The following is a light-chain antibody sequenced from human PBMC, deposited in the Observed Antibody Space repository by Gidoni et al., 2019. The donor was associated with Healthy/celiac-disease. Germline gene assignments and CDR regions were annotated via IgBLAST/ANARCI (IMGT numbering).Light chain of an antibody. CDR3: SSYTSSSTPYV. J-gene: IGLJ1*01. CDR1: SSDVGGYNY. Sequence: QSALTQPASVSASPGQSITISCTGTSSDVGGYNYVSWYQQHPGKAPKLMIYEVSNRPSGVSKRFSGSKSGNTASLTISGLQAEDEADYYCSSYTSSSTPYVFGTGTKVTVL. V-gene: IGLV2-14*01. CDR2: EVS.